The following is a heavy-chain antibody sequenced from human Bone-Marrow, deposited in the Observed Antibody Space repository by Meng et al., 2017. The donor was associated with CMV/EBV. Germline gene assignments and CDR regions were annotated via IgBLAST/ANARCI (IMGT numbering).Heavy chain of an antibody. V-gene: IGHV3-13*01. Sequence: GESLKISCAASGFTFSSFGMHWVRQAPGKGLEWVSAIGTAGDTYYPGSVKGQFTISRENAKNSLYLQMNSLSAGDTAVYYCAREEYCSGGSCYPNNWFDPWGQGTLVTVSS. J-gene: IGHJ5*02. CDR3: AREEYCSGGSCYPNNWFDP. D-gene: IGHD2-15*01. CDR2: IGTAGDT. CDR1: GFTFSSFG.